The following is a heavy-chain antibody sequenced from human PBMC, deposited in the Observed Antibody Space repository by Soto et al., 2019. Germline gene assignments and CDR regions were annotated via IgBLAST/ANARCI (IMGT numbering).Heavy chain of an antibody. CDR2: ISYDGSNK. Sequence: QVQLVESGGGVVQPGRSLRLSCAASGFTFSSYAMHWVRQAPGKGVEWVAVISYDGSNKYYADSVKGRFTISRDNSKNTLYLQMNSLRAEDTAVYYCAREAETRSGWPIDYWGQGTLVTVSS. V-gene: IGHV3-30-3*01. CDR1: GFTFSSYA. D-gene: IGHD6-19*01. J-gene: IGHJ4*02. CDR3: AREAETRSGWPIDY.